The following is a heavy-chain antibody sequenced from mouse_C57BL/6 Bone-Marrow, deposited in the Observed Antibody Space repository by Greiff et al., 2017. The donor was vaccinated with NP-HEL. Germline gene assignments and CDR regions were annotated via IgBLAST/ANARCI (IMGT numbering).Heavy chain of an antibody. CDR3: ARSCLSWFAY. CDR1: GYTFTSYW. J-gene: IGHJ3*01. CDR2: IDPNSGGT. V-gene: IGHV1-72*01. Sequence: QVQLKQPGAELVKPGASVKLSCKASGYTFTSYWMHWVKQRPGRGLEWIGRIDPNSGGTKYNEKFKSKATLTVDKPSSTAYMQLSSLTSEASAVYYCARSCLSWFAYWGQGTLVTVSA.